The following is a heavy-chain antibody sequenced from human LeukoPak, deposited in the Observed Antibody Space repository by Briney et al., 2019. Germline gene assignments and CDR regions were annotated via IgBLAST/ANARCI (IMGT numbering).Heavy chain of an antibody. J-gene: IGHJ6*02. CDR2: ISGSGSVQ. V-gene: IGHV3-48*03. CDR1: GFAFSSNA. Sequence: GGSLRLSSAASGFAFSSNAMTWVRQAPGKGLEWLSYISGSGSVQYYADSVKGRFTISRDNARNSLYLQMSNLRAEDTAVYFCARGGGLDVWGQGATVTVSS. CDR3: ARGGGLDV. D-gene: IGHD3-16*01.